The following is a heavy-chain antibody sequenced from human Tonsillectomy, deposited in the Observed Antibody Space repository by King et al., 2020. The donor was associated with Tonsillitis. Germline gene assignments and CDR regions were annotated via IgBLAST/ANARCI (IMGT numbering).Heavy chain of an antibody. D-gene: IGHD3-22*01. CDR2: IYYSGST. V-gene: IGHV4-39*01. CDR1: GGSISSSSYY. Sequence: LQLQESGPGLVKPSETLSLTCTVSGGSISSSSYYWGWIRQPPGKGLEWIGSIYYSGSTYYNPSLKSRVTISVDTSKNQFSLKLSSLTAADTAVYYCARHTYYYDSSGYPGYDAFDIWGQGTMVTVSS. J-gene: IGHJ3*02. CDR3: ARHTYYYDSSGYPGYDAFDI.